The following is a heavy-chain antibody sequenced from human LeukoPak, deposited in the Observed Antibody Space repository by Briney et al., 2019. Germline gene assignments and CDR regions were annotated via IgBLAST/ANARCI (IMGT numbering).Heavy chain of an antibody. J-gene: IGHJ6*02. V-gene: IGHV3-30-3*01. CDR2: ISYDGSNK. CDR3: ARNRLPPYYYGSGSYYNGHYYYYGMDV. CDR1: GLTFSSYA. Sequence: PGGSLRLSCAASGLTFSSYAMHWVRQAPGKGLEWVAVISYDGSNKYYADSVKGRFTISRDNSKNTLYLQMNSLRAEDTAVYYCARNRLPPYYYGSGSYYNGHYYYYGMDVWGQGITVTVSS. D-gene: IGHD3-10*01.